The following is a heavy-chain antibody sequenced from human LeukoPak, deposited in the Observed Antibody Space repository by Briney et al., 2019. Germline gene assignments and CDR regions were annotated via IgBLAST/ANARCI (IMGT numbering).Heavy chain of an antibody. J-gene: IGHJ4*01. CDR2: IYSSGSA. V-gene: IGHV4-59*08. Sequence: SETLSLTCTVSGASIDNNFWTWIRQPPGKGLEWIGYIYSSGSANYNPSLKSRVIISGDTSKNQISLNLTSVTAADTAVYFCARHRDYYDTWGHGTLVTVSS. CDR3: ARHRDYYDT. CDR1: GASIDNNF. D-gene: IGHD3-22*01.